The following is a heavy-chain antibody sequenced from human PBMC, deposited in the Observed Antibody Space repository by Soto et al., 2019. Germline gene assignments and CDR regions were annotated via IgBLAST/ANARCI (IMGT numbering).Heavy chain of an antibody. D-gene: IGHD5-18*01. V-gene: IGHV1-3*01. J-gene: IGHJ4*02. CDR1: GYTFTAHT. CDR3: ARGGHRQQWLEGAPDF. CDR2: INADSGNT. Sequence: QVQLVQSGAEVRKPGASVKVSCQAFGYTFTAHTTHWVRQAPGQRLEWMGWINADSGNTKYSQKVQGRVTITWDTSASTAYMQLSSLRSEDTAVYYCARGGHRQQWLEGAPDFWGQGTLVTVSS.